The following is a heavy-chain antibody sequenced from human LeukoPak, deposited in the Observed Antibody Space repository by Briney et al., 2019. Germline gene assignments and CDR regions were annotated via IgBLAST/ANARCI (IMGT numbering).Heavy chain of an antibody. Sequence: SETLSLTCTVSGGSISSYYWTWIRQPAGKGLEWIGRIYTTGSTNYNPSLNSRVTMSVDTSKNQFSLNLRSLTAADTAVYFCASGAADGYNFGFDYWGQGTPAAVSS. J-gene: IGHJ4*02. CDR3: ASGAADGYNFGFDY. CDR2: IYTTGST. V-gene: IGHV4-4*07. D-gene: IGHD5-24*01. CDR1: GGSISSYY.